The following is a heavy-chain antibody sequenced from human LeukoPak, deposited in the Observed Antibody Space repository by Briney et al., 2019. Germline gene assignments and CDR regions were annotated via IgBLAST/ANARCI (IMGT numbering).Heavy chain of an antibody. CDR1: GCTFSSYS. CDR3: ASSGSYRFDY. J-gene: IGHJ4*02. CDR2: ITASGTAM. V-gene: IGHV3-48*02. Sequence: GGFLRLSCAASGCTFSSYSRNWVREAPGKGLEWVSHITASGTAMFYADSVKGRFTISRDNAKNSLYLQMNSLRDEDTAVYYCASSGSYRFDYWGQGTLVTVSS. D-gene: IGHD1-26*01.